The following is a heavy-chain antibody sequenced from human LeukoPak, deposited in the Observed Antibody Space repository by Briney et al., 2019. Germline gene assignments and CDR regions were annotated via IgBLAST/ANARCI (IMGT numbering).Heavy chain of an antibody. D-gene: IGHD4-17*01. CDR1: GSISSYY. CDR2: IYYSGST. V-gene: IGHV4-59*01. CDR3: ARGGDYWWFDP. J-gene: IGHJ5*02. Sequence: SETLSLTCTVSGSISSYYWSWIRQPPGKGLEWIGYIYYSGSTNYNPSLKSRVTISVDTSKNQFSLKLSSVTAADTAVYYCARGGDYWWFDPWGQGTLVTVSS.